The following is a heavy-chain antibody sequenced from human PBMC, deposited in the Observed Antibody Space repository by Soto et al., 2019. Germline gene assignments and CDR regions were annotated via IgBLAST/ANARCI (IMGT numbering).Heavy chain of an antibody. CDR3: ARGRASGSYYLLDY. V-gene: IGHV1-8*01. CDR2: INPNSGNI. J-gene: IGHJ4*02. D-gene: IGHD3-10*01. CDR1: GDTFTTYD. Sequence: ASVKVSCKASGDTFTTYDINWVRQATGHGLEWMGWINPNSGNIGYAQRFQGRVTMTRDTAIRTAYMEVSSLRSDDTAVYYCARGRASGSYYLLDYWGQGTLVTSPQ.